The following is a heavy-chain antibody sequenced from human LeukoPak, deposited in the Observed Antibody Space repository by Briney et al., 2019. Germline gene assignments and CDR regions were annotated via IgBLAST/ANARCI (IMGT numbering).Heavy chain of an antibody. CDR3: ATSRVFDY. CDR2: ISSTSASI. J-gene: IGHJ4*02. Sequence: PGGSLRLSCVASGFPFSKYNMNWVRQAPGKGLEWISSISSTSASIYYADSLKGRFTISRDNAKKTLYLEMNSLRMEDTAIYYCATSRVFDYWGQGTLVTVSS. V-gene: IGHV3-21*01. CDR1: GFPFSKYN.